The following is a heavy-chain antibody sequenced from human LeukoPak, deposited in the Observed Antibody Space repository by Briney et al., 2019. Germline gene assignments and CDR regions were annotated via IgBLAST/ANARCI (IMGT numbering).Heavy chain of an antibody. CDR3: VTGFTTMAVDYFDY. J-gene: IGHJ4*02. V-gene: IGHV1-24*01. Sequence: GASVKVSCKVSGKTLSDLSIHWLRQPPGKRLEWLGGSDPEDGERIYAQMFQGRVTMTEDTSIDTAYMELSSLRSEDTAVYYCVTGFTTMAVDYFDYWGQGTLVTVSP. CDR2: SDPEDGER. D-gene: IGHD5-18*01. CDR1: GKTLSDLS.